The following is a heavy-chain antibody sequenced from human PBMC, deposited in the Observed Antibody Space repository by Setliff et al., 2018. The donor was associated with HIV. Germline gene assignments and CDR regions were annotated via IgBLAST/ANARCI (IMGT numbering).Heavy chain of an antibody. CDR3: ARGPQYYDILTGNYPYYNYCMDV. CDR1: GGSFSGYY. V-gene: IGHV4-34*01. CDR2: INHSGST. D-gene: IGHD3-9*01. Sequence: SETLSLTCAVYGGSFSGYYWSWIRQPPGKGLEWVGEINHSGSTNYNSSLKSRLTISVDTSRNQFSLKLSSVTAADTAVYYCARGPQYYDILTGNYPYYNYCMDVWGQGTTVTVSS. J-gene: IGHJ6*02.